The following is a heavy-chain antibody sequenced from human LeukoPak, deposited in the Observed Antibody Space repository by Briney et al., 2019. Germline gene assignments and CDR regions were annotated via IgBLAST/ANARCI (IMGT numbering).Heavy chain of an antibody. CDR1: GFTFSSYW. CDR3: ATVTYGRLDY. V-gene: IGHV3-74*01. CDR2: INSDGSST. J-gene: IGHJ4*02. Sequence: GGSLRLSCAASGFTFSSYWMHWVRQAPGKGLVWVSRINSDGSSTSYADSVKGRFTISRDNAKNSLYLQMNSLRVEDRAVYYCATVTYGRLDYWGQGTLVTVSS. D-gene: IGHD3-10*01.